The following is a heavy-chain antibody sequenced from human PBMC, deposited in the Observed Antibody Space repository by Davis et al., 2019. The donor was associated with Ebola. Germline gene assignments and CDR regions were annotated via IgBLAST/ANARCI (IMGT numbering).Heavy chain of an antibody. CDR1: GYTFTRYS. D-gene: IGHD2-21*01. V-gene: IGHV1-18*01. CDR2: ISAYNGNT. Sequence: AASVKVSCKASGYTFTRYSISWVRQAPGQGLEWMGWISAYNGNTNYAQKLQGRVTMTTDTSTNTAYMELRSLGSDDTAVYYCARARVVSTPYYYYYGMDVWGQGTTVTVSS. CDR3: ARARVVSTPYYYYYGMDV. J-gene: IGHJ6*02.